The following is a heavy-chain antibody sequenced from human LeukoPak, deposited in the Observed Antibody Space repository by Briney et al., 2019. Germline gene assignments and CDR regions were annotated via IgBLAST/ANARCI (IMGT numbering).Heavy chain of an antibody. V-gene: IGHV3-21*01. CDR1: GFTFSSYS. CDR2: ISSSSSYI. CDR3: ARSNIKRWSHFDY. J-gene: IGHJ4*02. Sequence: PGGSLRLSCAASGFTFSSYSMNWVRQAPGKGLEWVSSISSSSSYIYYADSVKGRFTISRDNAKNSLYLQMNRLRAEDTAVYYCARSNIKRWSHFDYWGQGTLVTVSS. D-gene: IGHD3-3*01.